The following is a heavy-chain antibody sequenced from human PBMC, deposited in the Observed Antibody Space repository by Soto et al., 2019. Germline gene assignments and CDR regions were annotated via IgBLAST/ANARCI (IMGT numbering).Heavy chain of an antibody. J-gene: IGHJ4*02. D-gene: IGHD3-16*01. V-gene: IGHV3-7*01. Sequence: EVQLVESGGGLVQPGGSLRLPCAASGFTFSTYWMTWVRQPPGKGLEWVASINQDGSERYYVDSVRGRFTISRDNAKNSRYLQMHSLRAEDTAVYYCVCGGNFFVYWGQGTLVTVSP. CDR3: VCGGNFFVY. CDR1: GFTFSTYW. CDR2: INQDGSER.